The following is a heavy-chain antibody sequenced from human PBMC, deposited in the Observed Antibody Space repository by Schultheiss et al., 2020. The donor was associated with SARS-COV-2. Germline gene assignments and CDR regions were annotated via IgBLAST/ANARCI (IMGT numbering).Heavy chain of an antibody. J-gene: IGHJ4*02. CDR3: ARGPGRYCSGGSCFFDY. CDR2: IYYSGST. CDR1: GGSISSYY. D-gene: IGHD2-15*01. Sequence: SETLSLTCTVSGGSISSYYWSWIRQPPGKGLEWIGYIYYSGSTYYNPSLKSRVTISVDTSKNQFSLKLSSVTAADTAVYYCARGPGRYCSGGSCFFDYWGQGTLVTVSS. V-gene: IGHV4-59*06.